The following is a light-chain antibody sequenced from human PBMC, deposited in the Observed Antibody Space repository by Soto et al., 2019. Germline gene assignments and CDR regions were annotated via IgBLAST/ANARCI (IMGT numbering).Light chain of an antibody. V-gene: IGKV1-27*01. Sequence: DIQMTQSPSSLSASVGDRVTITFRASQDTVTSLAWYQQKSGRPPKLLIYGASTFQSGVPSRFSGSGSGTDFTLTISNLQPEDVGTYYCQRYYGAPFPFGPGTKVDI. CDR3: QRYYGAPFP. CDR1: QDTVTS. CDR2: GAS. J-gene: IGKJ3*01.